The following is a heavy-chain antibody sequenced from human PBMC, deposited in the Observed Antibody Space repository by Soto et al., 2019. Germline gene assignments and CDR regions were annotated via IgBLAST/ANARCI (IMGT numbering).Heavy chain of an antibody. CDR1: GFTFSSYD. Sequence: GGSLRLSCAASGFTFSSYDMHWVRQATGKGLEWVSAIGTAGDTYYPGSVKGRFTISRENAKNSLYLQMNSLRAEDTAVYYCARVQHYYDSSGYYGGFDYWGQGTLVTVSS. J-gene: IGHJ4*02. CDR3: ARVQHYYDSSGYYGGFDY. CDR2: IGTAGDT. V-gene: IGHV3-13*01. D-gene: IGHD3-22*01.